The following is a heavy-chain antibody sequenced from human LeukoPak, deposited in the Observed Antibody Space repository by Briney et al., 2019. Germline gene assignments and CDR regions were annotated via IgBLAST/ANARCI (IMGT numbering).Heavy chain of an antibody. CDR2: IYYSGST. CDR3: ARDDVTSTVVTH. J-gene: IGHJ4*02. V-gene: IGHV4-59*12. CDR1: GGSISSYY. Sequence: SETLSLTCTVSGGSISSYYWSWIRQPPGKGLEWIGYIYYSGSTNYNPSLKSRVTISVDTSKNQFSLELSSVTAADTAVYYCARDDVTSTVVTHWGQGTLVSVSS. D-gene: IGHD4-23*01.